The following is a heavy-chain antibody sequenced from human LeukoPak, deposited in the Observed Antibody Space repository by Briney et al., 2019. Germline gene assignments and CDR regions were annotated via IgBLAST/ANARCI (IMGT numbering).Heavy chain of an antibody. V-gene: IGHV3-30*18. CDR1: GFTFSSYG. CDR3: AKDPSGEGDYEEYFDY. Sequence: PGGSLRLSCAASGFTFSSYGMHWVRQAPGKGLEWVAVISYDGSNKYYADSVKGRFTISRENSKNTLYLQMNSLRAEDTAVYYCAKDPSGEGDYEEYFDYWGQGTLVTVSS. D-gene: IGHD4-17*01. J-gene: IGHJ4*02. CDR2: ISYDGSNK.